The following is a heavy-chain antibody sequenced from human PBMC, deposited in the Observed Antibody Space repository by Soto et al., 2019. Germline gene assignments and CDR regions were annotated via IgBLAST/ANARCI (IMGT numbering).Heavy chain of an antibody. J-gene: IGHJ6*02. CDR1: GFTFSNAW. V-gene: IGHV3-15*01. CDR3: ARRYDSSGYYHRAWYYYYYGMDV. D-gene: IGHD3-22*01. Sequence: GGSLRLSCAASGFTFSNAWMSWVRQAPGKGLEWVGRIKSKTDGGTTDYAAPVKGRFTISRDDSKNTLYLQMNSLRAEDTAVYYCARRYDSSGYYHRAWYYYYYGMDVWGQGTTVTVSS. CDR2: IKSKTDGGTT.